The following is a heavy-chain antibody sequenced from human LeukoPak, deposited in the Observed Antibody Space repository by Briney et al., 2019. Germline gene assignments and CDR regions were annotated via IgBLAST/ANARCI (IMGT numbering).Heavy chain of an antibody. Sequence: NPSETLSLTCAVSGYSISSGHYWVWIRQPPGKGLEYIGNIYHSGSSHYNPSLKSRVTISVDTSNSQFSLKLSSVTAADTAVYYCARAKNPYYYYYYMDFWGRGTTVTVSS. CDR1: GYSISSGHY. CDR2: IYHSGSS. CDR3: ARAKNPYYYYYYMDF. V-gene: IGHV4-38-2*01. J-gene: IGHJ6*03.